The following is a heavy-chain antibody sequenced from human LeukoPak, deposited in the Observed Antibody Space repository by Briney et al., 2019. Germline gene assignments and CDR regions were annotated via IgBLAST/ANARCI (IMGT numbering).Heavy chain of an antibody. CDR3: ARGGQTWIQLWFSAFDI. J-gene: IGHJ3*02. V-gene: IGHV4-4*07. Sequence: PSETLSLTCTVSGGSISSYYWSWIRQPAGKGLEWIGRIYTSGSTNHNPSLKSRVTMSVDTSKNQFSLKLSSVTAADTAVYYCARGGQTWIQLWFSAFDIWGQGTMVTVSS. CDR2: IYTSGST. D-gene: IGHD5-18*01. CDR1: GGSISSYY.